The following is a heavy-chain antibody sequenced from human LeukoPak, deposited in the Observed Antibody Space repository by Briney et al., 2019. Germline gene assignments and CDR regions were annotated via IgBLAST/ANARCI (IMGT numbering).Heavy chain of an antibody. J-gene: IGHJ3*02. CDR1: GFTFSSYW. Sequence: GGSLRLSCAASGFTFSSYWMSWVRQAPGKGLEWVANIKQDGSEKYYVDSVKGRCTISYVDPVKGRFTISRDNAKNSLYLQMNSLRAEDTAVYYCARDREQITRVPLDAFEIWGQGTMVTVSS. V-gene: IGHV3-7*01. D-gene: IGHD3-10*01. CDR2: IKQDGSEK. CDR3: ARDREQITRVPLDAFEI.